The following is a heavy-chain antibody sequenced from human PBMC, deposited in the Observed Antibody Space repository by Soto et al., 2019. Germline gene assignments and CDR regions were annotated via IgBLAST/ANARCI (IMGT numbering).Heavy chain of an antibody. J-gene: IGHJ5*02. CDR2: ITISGNYI. D-gene: IGHD2-8*01. Sequence: EGQLVGSGGGLVKPGGSLRLSCAASGFAFQTYTMEWLRQPPGKGLEWVSSITISGNYIYYADSVKGRFTISRDNGRNSVYLQMNSLRAEDTAVYYCAKVGVLRTNFRWFDLWGQGTLVTVSS. CDR3: AKVGVLRTNFRWFDL. CDR1: GFAFQTYT. V-gene: IGHV3-21*01.